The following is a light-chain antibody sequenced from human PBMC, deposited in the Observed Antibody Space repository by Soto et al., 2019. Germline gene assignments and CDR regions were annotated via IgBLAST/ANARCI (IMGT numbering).Light chain of an antibody. Sequence: DILMTQSPSSLSASVGDSVTITCRASQGISSFLAWYQQKPGKAPKLLIYAASTLKSGVPARFSGSGSGTDFTLTISSLQPEDFATYYCQQLNSYPLFGGGTKVDIK. CDR1: QGISSF. CDR3: QQLNSYPL. CDR2: AAS. V-gene: IGKV1-9*01. J-gene: IGKJ4*01.